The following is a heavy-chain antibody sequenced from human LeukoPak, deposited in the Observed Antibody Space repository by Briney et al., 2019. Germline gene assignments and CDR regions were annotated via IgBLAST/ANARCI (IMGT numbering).Heavy chain of an antibody. V-gene: IGHV4-59*01. CDR1: GGSISSYY. J-gene: IGHJ5*02. CDR3: ALTISVAGSNWFDP. Sequence: SETLSLTCTVSGGSISSYYWSWIRQPPGKGLEWLGYIYHSGSTNYNPCLKSRVTISVDTSKKQFSLKLSSVTAADTAVYYCALTISVAGSNWFDPWGQGTLVTVSS. D-gene: IGHD6-19*01. CDR2: IYHSGST.